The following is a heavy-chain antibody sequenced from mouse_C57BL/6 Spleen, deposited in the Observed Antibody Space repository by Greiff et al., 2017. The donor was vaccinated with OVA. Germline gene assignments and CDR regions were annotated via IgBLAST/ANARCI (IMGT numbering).Heavy chain of an antibody. CDR2: IDPSDSYT. CDR3: ARLDYGSLYWYFDV. CDR1: GYTFTSYW. J-gene: IGHJ1*03. D-gene: IGHD1-1*01. V-gene: IGHV1-50*01. Sequence: VQLQQPGAELVKPGASVKLSCKASGYTFTSYWMQWVKQRPGQGLEWIGEIDPSDSYTNYNQKFKGKATLTVDTSSSTAYMQLSSLTSEDSAVYYCARLDYGSLYWYFDVWGTGTTVTVSS.